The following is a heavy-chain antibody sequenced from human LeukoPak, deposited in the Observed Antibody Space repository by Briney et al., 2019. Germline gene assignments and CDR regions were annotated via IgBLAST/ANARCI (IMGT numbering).Heavy chain of an antibody. D-gene: IGHD3-10*01. CDR1: GGSISSYY. V-gene: IGHV4-59*08. CDR3: ATHNYGSGSSHAYAFDT. Sequence: SETLSLTCTVSGGSISSYYWSWIRQPPGKGLEWIGYIYYSGSTNYNPSLKSRVTISVDTSKDQFSLKLSSVTAADTAVYYCATHNYGSGSSHAYAFDTWGQGTMVTVSS. J-gene: IGHJ3*02. CDR2: IYYSGST.